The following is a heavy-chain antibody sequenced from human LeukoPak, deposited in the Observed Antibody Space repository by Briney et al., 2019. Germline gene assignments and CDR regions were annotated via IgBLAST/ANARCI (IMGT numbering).Heavy chain of an antibody. Sequence: PSETLSLTCTVSGGSISSYYWSWIRQPPGKGLEWIGYIYYSGSTHYNPSLKSRVTISVDTSKNQFSLKLSSVTAADTAVYYCARGSSIAARPPWFDPWGQGTLVTVSS. D-gene: IGHD6-6*01. CDR1: GGSISSYY. CDR2: IYYSGST. V-gene: IGHV4-59*01. J-gene: IGHJ5*02. CDR3: ARGSSIAARPPWFDP.